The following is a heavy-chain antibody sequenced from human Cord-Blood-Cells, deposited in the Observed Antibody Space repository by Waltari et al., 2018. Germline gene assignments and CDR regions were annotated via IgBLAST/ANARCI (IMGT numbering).Heavy chain of an antibody. CDR2: IXPIFGTA. CDR1: GGTFSSYA. CDR3: AGWAVDIVVVPAAYWYFDL. J-gene: IGHJ2*01. D-gene: IGHD2-2*01. Sequence: QVQLVQSGAEVKKPGSSVKVSCKASGGTFSSYAISWVRQAPGQGLEWMGGIXPIFGTANYAQKFQGRGTXTADXSXSTXXXXXXSLRSEDTAVYYCAGWAVDIVVVPAAYWYFDLWGRGTLVTVSS. V-gene: IGHV1-69*01.